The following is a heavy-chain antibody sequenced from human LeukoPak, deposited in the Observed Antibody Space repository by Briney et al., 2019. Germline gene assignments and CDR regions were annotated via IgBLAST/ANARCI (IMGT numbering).Heavy chain of an antibody. Sequence: AGGSLRLSCAASGFTFGNYGMHWVRQAPGKGLEWVALISYDERNKYYEDSVKGRFTISRDNSKNTLFLQMNSLRVEDTGMYYCAKRGGSYSIDYWGQGTLVTVSS. V-gene: IGHV3-30*18. J-gene: IGHJ4*02. CDR2: ISYDERNK. CDR3: AKRGGSYSIDY. D-gene: IGHD1-26*01. CDR1: GFTFGNYG.